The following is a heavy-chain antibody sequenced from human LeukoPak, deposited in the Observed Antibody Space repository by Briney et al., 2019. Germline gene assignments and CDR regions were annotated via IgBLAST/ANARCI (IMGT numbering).Heavy chain of an antibody. CDR3: ARVSDILTGYPIDY. CDR1: GGTFSSYG. D-gene: IGHD3-9*01. Sequence: ASVKVSCKASGGTFSSYGISWVRQAPGQGLEWMGWISAYNGNTNYAQKLQGRVTMTTDTSTSTAYMELRSLRSDDTAVYYCARVSDILTGYPIDYWGQGTLVTVSS. V-gene: IGHV1-18*01. CDR2: ISAYNGNT. J-gene: IGHJ4*02.